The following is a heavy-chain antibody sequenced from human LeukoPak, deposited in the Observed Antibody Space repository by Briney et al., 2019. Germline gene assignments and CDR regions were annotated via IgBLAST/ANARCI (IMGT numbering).Heavy chain of an antibody. CDR2: IYTSGST. J-gene: IGHJ4*02. CDR3: ARQFDF. CDR1: GASISSGDYY. V-gene: IGHV4-61*02. Sequence: SETLSLTCTVSGASISSGDYYWTWLRQPAGKGLEWIGRIYTSGSTDYSPSLKSRVTISLDTSKNQFSLRLSSVTAADTAVYYCARQFDFWGQGTLVTVSS.